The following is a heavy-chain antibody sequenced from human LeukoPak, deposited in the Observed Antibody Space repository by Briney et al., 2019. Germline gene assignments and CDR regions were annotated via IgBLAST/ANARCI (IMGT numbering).Heavy chain of an antibody. CDR2: ISSSSSTI. CDR3: ARDSDGYMDV. Sequence: GGSLRLSCAASGLTFSSYSMNWVRQAPGKGLEWVSYISSSSSTIYYADSVKGRFTTSRDNAKNSLYLQMNSLRAEDTAVYYCARDSDGYMDVWGKGTTVTVSS. V-gene: IGHV3-48*01. J-gene: IGHJ6*03. CDR1: GLTFSSYS.